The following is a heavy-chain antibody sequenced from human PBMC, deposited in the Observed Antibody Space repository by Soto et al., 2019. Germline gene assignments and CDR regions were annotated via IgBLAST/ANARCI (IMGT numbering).Heavy chain of an antibody. CDR3: AKGLYGDSLLYYYGMDV. V-gene: IGHV3-30*18. CDR2: ISYDGSNK. D-gene: IGHD4-17*01. J-gene: IGHJ6*02. Sequence: GGSLRLSCAASGFTFSSYGMHWVRQAPGKGLEWVAVISYDGSNKYYADSVKGRFTISRDNSKNTLYLQMNSLRAEDTAVYYCAKGLYGDSLLYYYGMDVRGQGTTVTV. CDR1: GFTFSSYG.